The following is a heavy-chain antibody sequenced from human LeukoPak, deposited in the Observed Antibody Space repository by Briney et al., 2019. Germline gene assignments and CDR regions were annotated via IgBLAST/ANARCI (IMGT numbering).Heavy chain of an antibody. Sequence: ASVKVSCKASGYTFTSYGISWVRQAPGQGLEWMGWISAYNGNTNYAQKLQGRVTMTTDTSTSTAYMELRSLRSDDTAVYYCARLRFLPLAGDYYGMDVWGQGTTVTVSS. D-gene: IGHD6-19*01. CDR1: GYTFTSYG. CDR2: ISAYNGNT. J-gene: IGHJ6*02. V-gene: IGHV1-18*01. CDR3: ARLRFLPLAGDYYGMDV.